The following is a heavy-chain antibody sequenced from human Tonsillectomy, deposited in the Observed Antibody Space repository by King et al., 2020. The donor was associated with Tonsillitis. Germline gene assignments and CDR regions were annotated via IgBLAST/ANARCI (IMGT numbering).Heavy chain of an antibody. D-gene: IGHD5-24*01. Sequence: QLVQSGSELKKPGASVKVSCKASGYTFTSCAMNWVRQAPGQGLEWMGFINTNTGNPTYSQDFTGRFVFSLDTSVSTAYLQISSLKAEDTAVYFCARDSRYGPNGECGMDVWGQGTTVTVSS. J-gene: IGHJ6*02. CDR1: GYTFTSCA. CDR2: INTNTGNP. V-gene: IGHV7-4-1*02. CDR3: ARDSRYGPNGECGMDV.